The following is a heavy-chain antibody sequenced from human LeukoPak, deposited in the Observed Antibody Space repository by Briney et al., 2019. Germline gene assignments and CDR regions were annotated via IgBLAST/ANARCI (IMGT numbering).Heavy chain of an antibody. V-gene: IGHV4-31*03. CDR2: IYYSGST. CDR1: GGSLSRGGYY. J-gene: IGHJ5*02. D-gene: IGHD4-11*01. CDR3: ARGAKDLYSNYEAFNWFDP. Sequence: SSETLSLTCTVSGGSLSRGGYYWSWIRQHPGQGLEWIGYIYYSGSTYHNPSLKSRVTISVDTSKNQFSLKLSSVTAADTAVYYCARGAKDLYSNYEAFNWFDPWGQGTLVTVSS.